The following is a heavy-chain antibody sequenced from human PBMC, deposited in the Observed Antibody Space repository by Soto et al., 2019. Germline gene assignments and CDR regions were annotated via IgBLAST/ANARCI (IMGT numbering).Heavy chain of an antibody. CDR2: IYYSGST. CDR3: ATTGTVTKYYFDY. D-gene: IGHD4-17*01. J-gene: IGHJ4*02. Sequence: SETLSLTCTVSGGPVSSGSYYWSWIRQPPGKGLEWIGYIYYSGSTNYNPSLKSRVTISVDKSKNQFSLKLGSVTAADTAVYYCATTGTVTKYYFDYWGQGTLVTVSS. V-gene: IGHV4-61*01. CDR1: GGPVSSGSYY.